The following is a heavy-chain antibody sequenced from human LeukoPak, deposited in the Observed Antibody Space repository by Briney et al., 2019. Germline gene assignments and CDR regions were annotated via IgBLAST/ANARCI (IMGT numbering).Heavy chain of an antibody. CDR3: ARSTYYYDSSGYYYRH. V-gene: IGHV3-21*01. CDR1: GFTFSSYS. Sequence: GGSLRLSCAASGFTFSSYSMNWVRQAPGKGLEWVSSISSSSSYIYYADSVKGRFTISRDNAKNSLYLQMNSLRAEDTAVYYCARSTYYYDSSGYYYRHWGQGTLVTVSS. D-gene: IGHD3-22*01. J-gene: IGHJ4*02. CDR2: ISSSSSYI.